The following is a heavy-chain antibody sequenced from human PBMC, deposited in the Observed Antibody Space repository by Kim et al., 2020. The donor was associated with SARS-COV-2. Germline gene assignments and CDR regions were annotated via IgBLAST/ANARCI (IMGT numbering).Heavy chain of an antibody. CDR3: AKGRADGAVDWFDP. V-gene: IGHV3-23*01. D-gene: IGHD2-15*01. Sequence: GGSLRLSCAASGFTFSRYAVTWVRQAPGKGLEWVSTINGRGSGTYYTESVKGRFTISRDNSENTLHLQMNSLRAEETAVYYCAKGRADGAVDWFDPWGQG. J-gene: IGHJ5*02. CDR2: INGRGSGT. CDR1: GFTFSRYA.